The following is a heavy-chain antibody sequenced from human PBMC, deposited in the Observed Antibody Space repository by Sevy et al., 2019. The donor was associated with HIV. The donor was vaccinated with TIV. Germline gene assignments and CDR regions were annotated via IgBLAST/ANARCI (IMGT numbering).Heavy chain of an antibody. V-gene: IGHV3-33*01. D-gene: IGHD3-10*01. J-gene: IGHJ6*02. CDR2: IWYDGSNR. Sequence: GGSLRLSCAASGLTFSSYGMHWVRQAPGKGLEWVALIWYDGSNRYYADSVKVRFTISRDNSKNTLYLQMNSLRAEDTAVYYCARDEAPMAQGDYYYYYGMDVWGQWTTVTVSS. CDR3: ARDEAPMAQGDYYYYYGMDV. CDR1: GLTFSSYG.